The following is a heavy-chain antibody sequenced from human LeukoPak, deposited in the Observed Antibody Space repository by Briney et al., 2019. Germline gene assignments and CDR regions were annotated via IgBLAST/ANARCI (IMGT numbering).Heavy chain of an antibody. CDR2: ISYDGSNK. CDR1: GFTFSSYA. D-gene: IGHD3-22*01. V-gene: IGHV3-30-3*01. Sequence: GGSLRLSCAASGFTFSSYAMHWVRQAPGKGLEWVAVISYDGSNKYYADSVKGRFTISRDNSKNTLYLQMNSLRAEDTAVYYCARAANYYDSSGSPLSDYWGQGTLVTVSS. J-gene: IGHJ4*02. CDR3: ARAANYYDSSGSPLSDY.